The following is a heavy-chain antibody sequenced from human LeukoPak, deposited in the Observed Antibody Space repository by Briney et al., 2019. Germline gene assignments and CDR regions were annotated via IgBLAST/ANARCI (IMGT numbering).Heavy chain of an antibody. D-gene: IGHD2-2*02. CDR3: ARRDKYCTSTGCYKDAFDI. CDR2: IYPGDSDT. Sequence: GESLKISCKGSGYSFTNYWIGWVRQMPGKGLEWMGLIYPGDSDTKYSPSFQGQVTISDDKSIRTAYLQWSSLMASDTAIYFCARRDKYCTSTGCYKDAFDIWGQGTMVTVSS. V-gene: IGHV5-51*01. CDR1: GYSFTNYW. J-gene: IGHJ3*02.